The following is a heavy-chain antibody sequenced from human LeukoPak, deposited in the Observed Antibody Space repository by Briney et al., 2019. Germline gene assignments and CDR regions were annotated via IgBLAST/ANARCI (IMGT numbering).Heavy chain of an antibody. CDR2: IYSGGST. CDR1: GFTVSSNY. V-gene: IGHV3-53*01. D-gene: IGHD5-18*01. J-gene: IGHJ4*02. CDR3: ARGAYSYVGYFDY. Sequence: GGSLRLSCAASGFTVSSNYMSWVRQAPGKGLEWVSLIYSGGSTYYADSVKGRFTISRDNSKNTLYLQMNSLRAEDTAVYYCARGAYSYVGYFDYWGQGTLVTVSS.